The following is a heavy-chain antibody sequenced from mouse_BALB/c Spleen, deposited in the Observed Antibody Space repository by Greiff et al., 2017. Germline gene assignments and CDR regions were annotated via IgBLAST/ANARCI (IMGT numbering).Heavy chain of an antibody. V-gene: IGHV3-8*02. CDR2: ISYSGST. CDR3: ARWDGPYYYAMDY. CDR1: GDSITSGY. J-gene: IGHJ4*01. Sequence: VQLKESGPSLVKPSQTLSLTCSVTGDSITSGYWNWIRKFPGNKLEYMGYISYSGSTYYNPSLKSRISITRDTSKNQYYLQLNSVTTEDTATYYCARWDGPYYYAMDYWGQGTSVTVSS. D-gene: IGHD3-1*01.